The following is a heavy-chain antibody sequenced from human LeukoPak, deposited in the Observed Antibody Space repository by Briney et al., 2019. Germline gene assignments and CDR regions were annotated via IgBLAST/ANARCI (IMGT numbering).Heavy chain of an antibody. CDR2: ISAGGVDT. CDR1: GFTFTNYA. V-gene: IGHV3-23*01. Sequence: GSLRLSCAASGFTFTNYAMTWVRQAPGKGLEWVSAISAGGVDTFYADSVRGRFTISRDNSKSTLYLQMNSLRAEDTAVYYCAAKEGLTGFLSGSFDYWGQGTLVTGSS. J-gene: IGHJ4*02. CDR3: AAKEGLTGFLSGSFDY. D-gene: IGHD3-9*01.